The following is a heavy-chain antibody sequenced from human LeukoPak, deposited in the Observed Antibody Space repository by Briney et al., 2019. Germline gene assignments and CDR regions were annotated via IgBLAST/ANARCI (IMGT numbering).Heavy chain of an antibody. CDR3: ARETPPPPDSSSWRRRVHAFDI. V-gene: IGHV3-7*01. CDR1: GFTFSSYC. D-gene: IGHD6-13*01. Sequence: GGSLRLSCAESGFTFSSYCIRWGRQAPGEGLERVATIKRDGGERYSVGSVKGRFTISRDTAQSSLYLHIKTLRDEETRVYIRARETPPPPDSSSWRRRVHAFDIWGQGTMVTVSS. J-gene: IGHJ3*02. CDR2: IKRDGGER.